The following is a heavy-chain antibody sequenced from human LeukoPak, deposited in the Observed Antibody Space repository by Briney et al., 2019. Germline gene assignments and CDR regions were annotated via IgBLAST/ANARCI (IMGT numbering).Heavy chain of an antibody. CDR2: IYTSGST. J-gene: IGHJ1*01. CDR1: GGSISSYY. D-gene: IGHD2/OR15-2a*01. CDR3: ATYSITGAWAEYFLH. Sequence: SETLSLTCTVSGGSISSYYWSWIRQPAGKGLEWIGRIYTSGSTNYNPSLKSRVTMSVDTSKNQFSPKLSSVTAADTAVYYCATYSITGAWAEYFLHWGQGTLVTVSS. V-gene: IGHV4-4*07.